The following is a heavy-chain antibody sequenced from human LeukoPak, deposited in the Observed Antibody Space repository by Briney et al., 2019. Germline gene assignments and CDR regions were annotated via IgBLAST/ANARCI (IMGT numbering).Heavy chain of an antibody. CDR3: ASRPFYNWNDGGAFDI. V-gene: IGHV4-59*08. Sequence: SETLSLTCTVSGGSISSYYWSWIRQPPGKGLEWIGYIYYSGSTNYNPSLKSRVTISVDTSKNQFSLKLSSVTAADTAVYYCASRPFYNWNDGGAFDIWGQGTMVTVSS. J-gene: IGHJ3*02. CDR2: IYYSGST. CDR1: GGSISSYY. D-gene: IGHD1-1*01.